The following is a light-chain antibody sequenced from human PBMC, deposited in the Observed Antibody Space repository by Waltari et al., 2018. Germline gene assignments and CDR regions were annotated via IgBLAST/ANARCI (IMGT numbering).Light chain of an antibody. CDR2: RVS. V-gene: IGKV2-30*01. CDR3: MQGTHWPYT. Sequence: EVVMTQYPLSRPVTLGQPPSISCRSSHSLVYSDGNTNMNWFQQKPGQSPRRLIYRVSNRDSGVPDRFSGSGSGTDFTLKISRVEPEDVGIYYCMQGTHWPYTFGQGTKLDIK. J-gene: IGKJ2*01. CDR1: HSLVYSDGNTN.